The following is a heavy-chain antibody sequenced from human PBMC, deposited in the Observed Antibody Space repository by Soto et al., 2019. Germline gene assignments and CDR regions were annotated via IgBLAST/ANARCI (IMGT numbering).Heavy chain of an antibody. CDR1: GGSISSSSYY. D-gene: IGHD3-10*01. Sequence: SETLSLTCTVSGGSISSSSYYWGWIRQPPGKGLEWIGSIYYSGRTYYNPSLKSRVTISVDTSKNQFSLRLSSVTAADTAVYYCARNSPETRDWVSYGSGSDRYEYYFDYWVQANLVTVSS. CDR3: ARNSPETRDWVSYGSGSDRYEYYFDY. V-gene: IGHV4-39*01. CDR2: IYYSGRT. J-gene: IGHJ4*02.